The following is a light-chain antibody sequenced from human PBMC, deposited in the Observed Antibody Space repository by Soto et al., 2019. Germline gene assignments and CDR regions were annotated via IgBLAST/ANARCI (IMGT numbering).Light chain of an antibody. CDR2: QDR. Sequence: SYELTQPPSVSVSPGQTATITCSGDKLGNKFASWYQQKPGQSPVVVIYQDRKRPSGIPERFSGSNSGNTATLTISGTQAMDEADYYCQAWDSSTYVVFGGGTQLTVL. J-gene: IGLJ2*01. CDR3: QAWDSSTYVV. CDR1: KLGNKF. V-gene: IGLV3-1*01.